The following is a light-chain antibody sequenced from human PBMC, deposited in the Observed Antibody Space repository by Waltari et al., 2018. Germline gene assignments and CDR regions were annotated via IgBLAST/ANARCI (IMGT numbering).Light chain of an antibody. CDR2: EVK. Sequence: QSALTQPASVSGSPGQSITISCTGSNSDIGTFTLLPWYEQHPGKAPKLIIYEVKNRPSGVSDRFSGSKSDNTASLTISGLQHEDEATYFCSSYGASMTLLFGGGTRVTVL. CDR3: SSYGASMTLL. J-gene: IGLJ3*02. V-gene: IGLV2-14*02. CDR1: NSDIGTFTL.